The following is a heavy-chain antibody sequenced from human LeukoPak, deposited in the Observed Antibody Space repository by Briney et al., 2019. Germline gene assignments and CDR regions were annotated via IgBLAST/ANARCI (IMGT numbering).Heavy chain of an antibody. D-gene: IGHD6-19*01. V-gene: IGHV3-30*04. CDR3: AKDSGWYRGYFPH. Sequence: GGSLRLSCAASGFTFSSYTIHWVRQAPGKGLGWGAVISYDGSNKYFADSVKGRFTISRDNSKNTLYLQMNSLRAEDTAVYYCAKDSGWYRGYFPHWGQGTLVTVSS. CDR1: GFTFSSYT. J-gene: IGHJ1*01. CDR2: ISYDGSNK.